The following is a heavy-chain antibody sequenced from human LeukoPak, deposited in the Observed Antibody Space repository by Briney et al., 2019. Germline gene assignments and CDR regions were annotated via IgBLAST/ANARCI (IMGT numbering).Heavy chain of an antibody. D-gene: IGHD1-26*01. Sequence: PGGSLRLSCAASGFTFSSYAMSWVRQAPGKGPEWVGRIKSKADGGTTDYAAPVKGRFSISRDDSKSALYLQMNSLKTEDTAVYYCTSTLGYWGQGTLVTVSS. J-gene: IGHJ4*02. CDR3: TSTLGY. CDR2: IKSKADGGTT. V-gene: IGHV3-15*01. CDR1: GFTFSSYA.